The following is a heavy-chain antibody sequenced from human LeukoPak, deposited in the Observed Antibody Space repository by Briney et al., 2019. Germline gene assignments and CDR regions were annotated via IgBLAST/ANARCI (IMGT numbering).Heavy chain of an antibody. J-gene: IGHJ3*02. CDR3: ARDQDYYGGVDAFDI. D-gene: IGHD3-10*01. V-gene: IGHV4-59*01. Sequence: SETLSLTCTVSGGSIRSYYWSWIRQPPGKGLEWIGYIYYSGSTNYNPSLKSRVTISIDTPKNQFSLKLSSVTAADTAVYYCARDQDYYGGVDAFDIWGQGTMVTVSS. CDR1: GGSIRSYY. CDR2: IYYSGST.